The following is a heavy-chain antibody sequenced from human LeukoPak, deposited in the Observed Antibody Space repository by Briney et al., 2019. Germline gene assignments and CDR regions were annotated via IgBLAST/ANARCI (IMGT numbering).Heavy chain of an antibody. CDR2: ISSSSSYI. CDR3: ARDRSTMVRGAHYFDY. V-gene: IGHV3-21*01. CDR1: AFTLSSYS. J-gene: IGHJ4*02. D-gene: IGHD3-10*01. Sequence: PGGSLTPSCPASAFTLSSYSMDWVRQAQGKGLEWVSSISSSSSYIYYADSVKGRFTISRDNAKNSLYLQMNSLRAEDTAVYYCARDRSTMVRGAHYFDYWGQGTLVTVSS.